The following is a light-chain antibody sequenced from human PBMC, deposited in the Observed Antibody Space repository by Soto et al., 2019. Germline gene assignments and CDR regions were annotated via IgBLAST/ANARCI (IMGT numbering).Light chain of an antibody. J-gene: IGKJ2*01. CDR3: QQYGSSPPMYT. CDR1: PSVSSSY. Sequence: EIVLTQSPGPLSLSPGERATLSCRASPSVSSSYLAWYQQTPGQAPRLLIYGASSRATGIPDRFSGSGSGTDFTLTISRLEPEDFAVYYCQQYGSSPPMYTFGQGTKLEIK. V-gene: IGKV3-20*01. CDR2: GAS.